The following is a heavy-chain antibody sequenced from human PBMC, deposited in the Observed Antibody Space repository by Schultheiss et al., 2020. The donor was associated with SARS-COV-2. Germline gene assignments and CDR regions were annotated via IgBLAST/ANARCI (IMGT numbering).Heavy chain of an antibody. CDR1: GYTFTSYG. Sequence: ASVKVSCKASGYTFTSYGISWVRQAPGQGLEWMGWISAYNGNTNYAQKLQGRVTMTTDTSTSTAYMELRSLRSDDTAVYYCAREAYYYDSSDDAFDIWGQVTIVNVSS. D-gene: IGHD3-22*01. J-gene: IGHJ3*02. CDR2: ISAYNGNT. CDR3: AREAYYYDSSDDAFDI. V-gene: IGHV1-18*01.